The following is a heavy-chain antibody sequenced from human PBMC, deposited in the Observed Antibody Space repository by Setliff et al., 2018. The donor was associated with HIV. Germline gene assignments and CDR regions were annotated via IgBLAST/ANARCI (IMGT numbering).Heavy chain of an antibody. V-gene: IGHV1-2*06. CDR1: GYSSTGYY. CDR3: ARDEVIEVAGDFDN. J-gene: IGHJ4*02. Sequence: ASVKVSCKASGYSSTGYYMHWVRQAPGQGLEWMGRINPNSGGTNYAQKFQGRVTMTRDTSISTAYMELSRLRSDDTAVYYCARDEVIEVAGDFDNWGQGTLVTVSS. D-gene: IGHD6-19*01. CDR2: INPNSGGT.